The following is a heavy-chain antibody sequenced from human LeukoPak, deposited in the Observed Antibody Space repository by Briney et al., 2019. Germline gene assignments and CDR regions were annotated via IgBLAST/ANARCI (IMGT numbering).Heavy chain of an antibody. Sequence: ASVKVSCRASGYTFTSYGISWVRQAPGQGLEWMGWISAYNGNTNYAQKLQGRVTMTTGTSTSTAYMELRSLRSDDTAVYYCAREGGIAAAGPGRFDPWGQGTLVTVSS. CDR2: ISAYNGNT. CDR1: GYTFTSYG. V-gene: IGHV1-18*01. J-gene: IGHJ5*02. CDR3: AREGGIAAAGPGRFDP. D-gene: IGHD6-13*01.